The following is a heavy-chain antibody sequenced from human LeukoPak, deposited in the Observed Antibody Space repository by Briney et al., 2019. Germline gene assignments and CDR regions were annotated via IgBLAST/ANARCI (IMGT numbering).Heavy chain of an antibody. J-gene: IGHJ4*02. D-gene: IGHD2-15*01. CDR1: GGSISSYY. CDR2: IYYSGST. V-gene: IGHV4-59*08. CDR3: ARGLGSQPFDY. Sequence: SETLSLTCTVSGGSISSYYWSWIRQPPGKGLEWIGYIYYSGSTNYNPSLKSRVTISVDTSKNQFSLKLSSVTAADTAVYYCARGLGSQPFDYWGQGTLVTVSS.